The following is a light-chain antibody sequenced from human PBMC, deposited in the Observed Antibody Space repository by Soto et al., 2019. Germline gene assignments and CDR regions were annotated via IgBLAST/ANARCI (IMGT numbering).Light chain of an antibody. CDR3: QQDNSYWT. CDR2: KAS. V-gene: IGKV1-5*03. Sequence: DIQMTQSPSTLSASVGDRVTITCRASQSISSWLAWYQQKPGKAPKLLIYKASSLESGVPSRFSGSGSGTEFTLTISSLQPDDFATYYCQQDNSYWTFGQGTKVETK. J-gene: IGKJ1*01. CDR1: QSISSW.